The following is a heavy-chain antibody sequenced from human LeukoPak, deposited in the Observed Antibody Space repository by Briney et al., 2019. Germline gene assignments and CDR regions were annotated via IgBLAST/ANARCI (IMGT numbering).Heavy chain of an antibody. Sequence: PSETLSLTCTVSGGSISSYYWGWLRQPAGKGLEWIGRIYTSGSTNYNPSLKSRVTMSVDTSKNQFSLKLSSVTAADTAVYYCARDPSSGWWFDPWGQGTLVTVSS. D-gene: IGHD6-19*01. J-gene: IGHJ5*02. V-gene: IGHV4-4*07. CDR2: IYTSGST. CDR3: ARDPSSGWWFDP. CDR1: GGSISSYY.